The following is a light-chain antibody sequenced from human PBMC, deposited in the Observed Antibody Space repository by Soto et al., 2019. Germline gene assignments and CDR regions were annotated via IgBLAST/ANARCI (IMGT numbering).Light chain of an antibody. CDR1: QDINKY. V-gene: IGKV1-39*01. CDR3: QQSYSSPYT. CDR2: STS. Sequence: DIQMTQSPSSLSAAVGDRVTITCRASQDINKYLNWYHQTPGKAPKLLIFSTSTLYSGVPSRFSGSRSGTDFTLTISSLQPEDFAIYYCQQSYSSPYTFGQGTKVEIK. J-gene: IGKJ2*01.